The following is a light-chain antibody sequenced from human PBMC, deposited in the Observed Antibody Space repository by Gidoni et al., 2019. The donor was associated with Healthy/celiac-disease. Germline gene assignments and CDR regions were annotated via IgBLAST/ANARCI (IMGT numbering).Light chain of an antibody. CDR1: ALPKQY. CDR3: QSADSSGTYPCVV. Sequence: SYELTQPPSVSVSPGQTARITCPGDALPKQYAYWYPQKPGQAPVLVIYKDSERPSGIPERFSGSSSGTTVTLTISGVQAEDEADYYCQSADSSGTYPCVVFGGGTKLTV. J-gene: IGLJ2*01. CDR2: KDS. V-gene: IGLV3-25*03.